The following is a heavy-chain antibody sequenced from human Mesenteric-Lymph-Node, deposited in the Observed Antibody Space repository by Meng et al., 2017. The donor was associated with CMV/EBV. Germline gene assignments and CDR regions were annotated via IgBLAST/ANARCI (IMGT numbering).Heavy chain of an antibody. V-gene: IGHV3-30*02. J-gene: IGHJ5*02. CDR3: ARDPLLGWGFDP. Sequence: GGSLRLSCAASEVIFNNYGIHWLRQASGKGLEWLSFIDVNGETRYNVDIVKGRFIVSKDKSKNTVLLEMNSLRVEDTAVYYCARDPLLGWGFDPWGQGTLVTVSS. CDR1: EVIFNNYG. D-gene: IGHD3-16*01. CDR2: IDVNGETR.